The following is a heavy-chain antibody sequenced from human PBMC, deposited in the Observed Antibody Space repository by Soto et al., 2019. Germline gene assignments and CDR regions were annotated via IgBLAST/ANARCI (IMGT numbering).Heavy chain of an antibody. Sequence: SETLSLTCAVYGGSFSGYYWSWIRQPPGKGLEWIGEINHSGSTNYNPSLKSRVTISVDTSKNQFSLKLSSVTAADTAVYYCARNGVVTATQRMDVWGQGTTVTVSS. CDR1: GGSFSGYY. CDR3: ARNGVVTATQRMDV. D-gene: IGHD2-21*02. CDR2: INHSGST. J-gene: IGHJ6*02. V-gene: IGHV4-34*01.